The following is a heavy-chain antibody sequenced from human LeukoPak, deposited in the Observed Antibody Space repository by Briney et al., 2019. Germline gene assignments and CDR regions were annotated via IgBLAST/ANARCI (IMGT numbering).Heavy chain of an antibody. D-gene: IGHD3-3*01. CDR1: GYSFTSYW. Sequence: GESLKISCKGSGYSFTSYWIGWVRQMPGKGLEWMGIIYPGDSDTRYSPSFQGQVTISADKSISTAYLQWSSLKASDTAMYYCARHMSGDFWSGYAFDIWGQGTMVTVSS. J-gene: IGHJ3*02. V-gene: IGHV5-51*01. CDR3: ARHMSGDFWSGYAFDI. CDR2: IYPGDSDT.